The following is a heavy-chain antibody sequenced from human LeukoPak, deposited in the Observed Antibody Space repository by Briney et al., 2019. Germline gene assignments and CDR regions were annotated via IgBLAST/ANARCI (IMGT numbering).Heavy chain of an antibody. D-gene: IGHD3-22*01. V-gene: IGHV3-11*04. Sequence: GGSLRLSCAASGFPFSDYYMSWIRQAPGKGLEWVSYISSSGSTIYCADSVKGRFTISRDNAKNSLYLQMNSLRAEDTAVYYCARATDYYDSSGYYPNWFDPWGQGTLVTVSS. CDR1: GFPFSDYY. CDR3: ARATDYYDSSGYYPNWFDP. CDR2: ISSSGSTI. J-gene: IGHJ5*02.